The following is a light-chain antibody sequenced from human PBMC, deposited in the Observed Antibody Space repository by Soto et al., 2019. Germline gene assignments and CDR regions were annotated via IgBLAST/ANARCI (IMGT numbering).Light chain of an antibody. CDR1: QSISSY. Sequence: DIQMTQSPSSLSASVGDRVTITCRASQSISSYFNWYQQKPVKAPKLLIYAASSLQSGVPSRFSGSGSGTDFTLTISSLQPEDFATYYCQQSYSTPWTFGQGTKVDIK. CDR2: AAS. J-gene: IGKJ1*01. V-gene: IGKV1-39*01. CDR3: QQSYSTPWT.